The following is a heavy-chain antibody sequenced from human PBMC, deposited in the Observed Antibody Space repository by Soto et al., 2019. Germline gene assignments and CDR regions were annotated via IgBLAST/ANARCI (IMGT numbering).Heavy chain of an antibody. J-gene: IGHJ6*03. Sequence: EVQLLESGGGLVQPGGSLRLSCAASGFTFSSYAMSWVRQAPGKGLEWVSAISGSGGSTYYADSVKGRFTISRDNSKNTLYQQMSSMRAEDTAVYYCTKNNYGDYAPHYSYYMDVWGKGTTVTVSS. D-gene: IGHD4-17*01. V-gene: IGHV3-23*01. CDR2: ISGSGGST. CDR3: TKNNYGDYAPHYSYYMDV. CDR1: GFTFSSYA.